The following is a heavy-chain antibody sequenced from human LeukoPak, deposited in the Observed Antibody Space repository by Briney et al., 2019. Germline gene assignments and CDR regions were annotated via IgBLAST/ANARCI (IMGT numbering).Heavy chain of an antibody. D-gene: IGHD6-6*01. J-gene: IGHJ4*02. CDR1: GFTFSSYG. V-gene: IGHV3-30*02. CDR2: IRYDGSNK. Sequence: PGGSLRLSCAASGFTFSSYGMHWVRQAPGKGLEWVAFIRYDGSNKYYADSVKGRFTISRDNSKNTLYLQMNSLRAEDTAVYYCAKGGGSSSPFFDYWGQGTLVTVSS. CDR3: AKGGGSSSPFFDY.